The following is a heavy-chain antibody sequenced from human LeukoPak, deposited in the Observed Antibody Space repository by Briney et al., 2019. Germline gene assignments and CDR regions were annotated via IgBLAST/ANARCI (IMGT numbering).Heavy chain of an antibody. J-gene: IGHJ4*02. D-gene: IGHD3-22*01. CDR1: GYTLTELS. Sequence: ASVKVSCKVSGYTLTELSMHWVRQAPGKGLEWMGGFDPEDGETIYAQKFQGRVTMTEDTSTDTAYMELSSLRSEDTAVYYCATGGDTYYYDSSGYYAFDYWGQGALVTVSS. V-gene: IGHV1-24*01. CDR2: FDPEDGET. CDR3: ATGGDTYYYDSSGYYAFDY.